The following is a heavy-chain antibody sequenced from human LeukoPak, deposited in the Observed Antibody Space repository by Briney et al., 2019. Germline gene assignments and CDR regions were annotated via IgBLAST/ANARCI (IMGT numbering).Heavy chain of an antibody. CDR2: IYYSGST. D-gene: IGHD5-24*01. Sequence: PSETLSLTCTVSGGSISSYYWSWIRQPPGKELEWIGYIYYSGSTNYNPSLKSRVTISVDTSKNQFSLKLSSVTAAETAVYYCAREGRYRYGYNEYHSYMDIWGKGTTVTVSS. J-gene: IGHJ6*03. V-gene: IGHV4-59*01. CDR1: GGSISSYY. CDR3: AREGRYRYGYNEYHSYMDI.